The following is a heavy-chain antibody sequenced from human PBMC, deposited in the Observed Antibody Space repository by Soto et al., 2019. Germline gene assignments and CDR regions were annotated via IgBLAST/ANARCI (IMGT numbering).Heavy chain of an antibody. D-gene: IGHD3-3*01. J-gene: IGHJ4*02. CDR3: ARVTYDFWSGYNPLGYYFAY. V-gene: IGHV4-59*01. CDR2: IYYSGST. CDR1: GGSISSYY. Sequence: SETLSLTCTVSGGSISSYYWSWIRQPPGKGLEWIGYIYYSGSTNYNPSLKSRVTISVDTSKNQFSLKLSSVTAADTAVYYCARVTYDFWSGYNPLGYYFAYWGQGTLVPVS.